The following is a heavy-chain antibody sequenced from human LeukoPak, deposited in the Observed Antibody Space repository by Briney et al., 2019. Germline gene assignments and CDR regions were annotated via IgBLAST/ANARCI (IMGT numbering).Heavy chain of an antibody. CDR3: ARDSDDIVVVTAIPVDY. Sequence: ASVKVSCKASGYTFTSYGISWVRQAPGQGLEWMGWISAYNGNTNYAQKLQGRVTMTPDTSTSTAYLELRSLRSDDTAVYYCARDSDDIVVVTAIPVDYWGQGTLVTVSS. D-gene: IGHD2-21*02. CDR1: GYTFTSYG. J-gene: IGHJ4*02. CDR2: ISAYNGNT. V-gene: IGHV1-18*01.